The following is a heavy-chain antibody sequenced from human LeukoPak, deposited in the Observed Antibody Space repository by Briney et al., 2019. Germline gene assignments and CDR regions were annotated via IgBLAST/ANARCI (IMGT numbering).Heavy chain of an antibody. CDR3: AGDTDDYSYMDV. J-gene: IGHJ6*03. D-gene: IGHD3-10*01. Sequence: SETLSLTCAIYGGSFTGNYWSWIRQPPGKGLEWIGEIDPSGTTNYNPSLKSRVTISGDTSKNQFSLNLTSVTAADAAVYYCAGDTDDYSYMDVWGKGTTVTVSS. CDR1: GGSFTGNY. CDR2: IDPSGTT. V-gene: IGHV4-34*01.